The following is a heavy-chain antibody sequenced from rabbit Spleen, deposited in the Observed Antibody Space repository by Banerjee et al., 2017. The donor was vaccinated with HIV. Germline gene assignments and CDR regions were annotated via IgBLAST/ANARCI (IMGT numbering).Heavy chain of an antibody. V-gene: IGHV1S40*01. CDR3: ARDTGSSFSSYGMDL. CDR1: GVSFSGSSY. CDR2: IDTGSSGFT. Sequence: QSLEESGGDLVKPGVSLTLTCTASGVSFSGSSYMCWVRQAPGKGLEWIVCIDTGSSGFTYFASWAKGRFTISKTSSTTVTLQMTSLTAADTATYFCARDTGSSFSSYGMDLWGPGTLVTVS. J-gene: IGHJ6*01. D-gene: IGHD8-1*01.